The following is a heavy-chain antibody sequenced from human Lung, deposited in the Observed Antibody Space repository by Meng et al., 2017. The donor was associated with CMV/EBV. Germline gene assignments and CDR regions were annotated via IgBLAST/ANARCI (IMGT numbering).Heavy chain of an antibody. CDR3: VHRQSNSQRNYYFDY. V-gene: IGHV2-5*02. CDR2: IYWDDEK. CDR1: EFALDISGLA. D-gene: IGHD4-11*01. J-gene: IGHJ4*02. Sequence: SGLTLAXPTQTLTLTYSFSEFALDISGLAVGWVHQPPRENLERLALIYWDDEKHYSPSLRTRLTITEDTSKNQVVLSMTNMDPEDTATYYCVHRQSNSQRNYYFDYWGQGTXVTVSS.